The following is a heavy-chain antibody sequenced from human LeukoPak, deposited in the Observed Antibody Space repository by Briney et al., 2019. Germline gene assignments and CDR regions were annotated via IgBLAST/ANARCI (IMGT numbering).Heavy chain of an antibody. V-gene: IGHV3-7*01. CDR1: GFTFSNYW. J-gene: IGHJ4*02. CDR2: INQGGSEI. CDR3: ARDKVTY. Sequence: PGGSLRLSCAASGFTFSNYWMSWVRQAPGKGLEWVAHINQGGSEIYYVDSVKGLFTISSDNAKNLLSLQMNKLRVEDTAVYYCARDKVTYWGQGTLVTVSS.